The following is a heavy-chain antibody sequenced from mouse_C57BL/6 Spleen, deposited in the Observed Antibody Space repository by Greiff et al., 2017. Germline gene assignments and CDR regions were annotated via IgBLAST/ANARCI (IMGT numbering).Heavy chain of an antibody. CDR1: GYTFTSYW. J-gene: IGHJ4*01. CDR3: ARDDTYYYAMDY. CDR2: INPSSGYT. V-gene: IGHV1-7*01. D-gene: IGHD5-1-1*01. Sequence: QVHVKQSGAELAKPGASVKLSCKASGYTFTSYWMHWVKQRPGQGLEWIGYINPSSGYTKYNQKFKDKATLTADKSSSTAYLQLSSLTYEDSAVYYCARDDTYYYAMDYWGQGTSVTVSS.